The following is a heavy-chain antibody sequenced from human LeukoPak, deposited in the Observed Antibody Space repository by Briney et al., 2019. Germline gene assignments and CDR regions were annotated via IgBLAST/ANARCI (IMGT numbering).Heavy chain of an antibody. CDR1: GGSISSYY. Sequence: SETLSLTCTVSGGSISSYYWSWIRQPAGKGLEWIGRIYTSGSTNYNPSLKSRVTISVDKSKSQFSLKLSSVTAADTAVYYCARGEYCSSTSCIFDPWGQGTLVTVSS. J-gene: IGHJ5*02. D-gene: IGHD2-2*01. CDR3: ARGEYCSSTSCIFDP. CDR2: IYTSGST. V-gene: IGHV4-4*07.